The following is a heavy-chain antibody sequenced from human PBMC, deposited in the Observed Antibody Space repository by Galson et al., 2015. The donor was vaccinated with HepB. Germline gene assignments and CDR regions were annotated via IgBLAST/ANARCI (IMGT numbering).Heavy chain of an antibody. Sequence: SVKVSCKASGGTFSSYAISWVRQAPGQGLEWMGRINPNSGGTNYAQKFQGRVTMTRDTSISTAYMELSRLRSDDTAVYYCARWRFRSGITMVQGVITGFDYWGQGTLVTVSS. CDR1: GGTFSSYA. J-gene: IGHJ4*02. CDR3: ARWRFRSGITMVQGVITGFDY. CDR2: INPNSGGT. V-gene: IGHV1-2*06. D-gene: IGHD3-10*01.